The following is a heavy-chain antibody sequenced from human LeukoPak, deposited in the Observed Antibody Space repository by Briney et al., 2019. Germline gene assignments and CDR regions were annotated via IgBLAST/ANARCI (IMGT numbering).Heavy chain of an antibody. J-gene: IGHJ5*02. Sequence: PSETLSLTCTVSDDSFSTYYWSWIRQPPGKGLEWIGYIYNSGSTNYNPSLKSRVTIPIDTSKNQFSLKLSSVTAADTAVYYCARGAAPGTGWFDPWGQGTLVTVSS. CDR3: ARGAAPGTGWFDP. CDR2: IYNSGST. V-gene: IGHV4-59*01. CDR1: DDSFSTYY. D-gene: IGHD6-13*01.